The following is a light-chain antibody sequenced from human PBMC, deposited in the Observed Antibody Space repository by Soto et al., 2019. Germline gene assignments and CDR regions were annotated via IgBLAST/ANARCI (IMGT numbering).Light chain of an antibody. CDR2: TDY. CDR1: QDIAIY. CDR3: KQTRAYQST. Sequence: IQLTQSPASLSSSVGYRFTFTCLASQDIAIYLAWYQQKPGEDPNIMIHTDYTLHGGVTSRFSGSGSGTDFTLTITSMQAEDFATYYCKQTRAYQSTLGGGKKVDIK. V-gene: IGKV1-9*01. J-gene: IGKJ4*01.